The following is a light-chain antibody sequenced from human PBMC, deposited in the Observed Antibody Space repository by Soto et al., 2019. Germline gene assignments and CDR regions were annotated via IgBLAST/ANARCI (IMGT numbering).Light chain of an antibody. CDR1: QSVSSSY. J-gene: IGKJ4*01. V-gene: IGKV3-20*01. CDR2: GAS. Sequence: EIVLPQSPGTLSSSPGERATLSCRASQSVSSSYLGWYQQKTGQAPRRLIYGASSRATGIPDTFSGSGSGTDFTLTISRLDPEDFAVNYCHEYDSCPLSFGGGTTVEIK. CDR3: HEYDSCPLS.